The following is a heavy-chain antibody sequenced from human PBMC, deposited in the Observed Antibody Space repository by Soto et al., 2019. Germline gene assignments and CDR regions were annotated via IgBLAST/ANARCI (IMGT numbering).Heavy chain of an antibody. D-gene: IGHD6-25*01. CDR1: GFIVSSHD. Sequence: PGGSLRLSCAASGFIVSSHDMSWVRQAPWKGLEWVSLIYSVGSKYYADSVKGRFTISRDNSKNTLYLQMNSLRAEETAVYYCARDPGEYSRGWQCFDPWGQGTLVTVYS. CDR3: ARDPGEYSRGWQCFDP. V-gene: IGHV3-53*01. J-gene: IGHJ5*02. CDR2: IYSVGSK.